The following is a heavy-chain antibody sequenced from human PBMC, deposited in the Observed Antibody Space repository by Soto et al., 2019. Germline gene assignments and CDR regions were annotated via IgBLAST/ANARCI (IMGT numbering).Heavy chain of an antibody. CDR3: AKDWGTYYYDSSGGYFDY. CDR1: GFTFSSYG. V-gene: IGHV3-30*18. J-gene: IGHJ4*02. Sequence: QVQLVESGGGVVQPGRSLRLSCAASGFTFSSYGMHWVRQAPGKGLEWVAVISYDGSNKYYADSVKGRFTISRDNSKNTLYLQMNSLRAEDTAVYYCAKDWGTYYYDSSGGYFDYWGQGTLVTVSS. CDR2: ISYDGSNK. D-gene: IGHD3-22*01.